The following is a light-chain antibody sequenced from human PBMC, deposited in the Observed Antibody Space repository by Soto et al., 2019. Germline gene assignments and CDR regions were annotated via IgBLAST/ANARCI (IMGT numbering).Light chain of an antibody. CDR2: LNSDGSH. Sequence: QPVLTQSPSASASLGASVMLTCTLSSVHSSYAIAWHQQQPEKGPRYLMKLNSDGSHSKGDGIPDHFSGSSSGAERYLTISSLQSEDEADYYCQTWGTGNVVFGGGTQLTVL. V-gene: IGLV4-69*01. CDR1: SVHSSYA. CDR3: QTWGTGNVV. J-gene: IGLJ2*01.